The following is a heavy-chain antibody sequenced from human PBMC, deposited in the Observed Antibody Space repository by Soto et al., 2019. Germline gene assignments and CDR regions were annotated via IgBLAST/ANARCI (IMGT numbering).Heavy chain of an antibody. J-gene: IGHJ1*01. CDR1: GESISDFY. D-gene: IGHD3-22*01. CDR3: AIYDSSGSRGFQH. CDR2: INHSGST. Sequence: SETLSLTCAVYGESISDFYWSWIRQPPGTGLEWIGEINHSGSTNYNPSLKSRVTISVDTPKNQFSLKLSSVTAADTAVYYCAIYDSSGSRGFQHWGQGTLVTVSS. V-gene: IGHV4-34*01.